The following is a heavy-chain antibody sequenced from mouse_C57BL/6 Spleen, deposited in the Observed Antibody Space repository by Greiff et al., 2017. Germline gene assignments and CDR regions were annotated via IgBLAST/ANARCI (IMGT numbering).Heavy chain of an antibody. CDR2: IDPSDSYT. J-gene: IGHJ2*01. CDR1: GYTFTSYW. CDR3: ARSALRYFDY. Sequence: QVQLQQPGAELVKPGASVKLSCKASGYTFTSYWMQWVKQRPGQGLEWIGEIDPSDSYTNYNQKFKGKATLTVDTSSSTAYMQLSSLTSEDSAVYYGARSALRYFDYWGQGTTLTVSS. V-gene: IGHV1-50*01. D-gene: IGHD1-2*01.